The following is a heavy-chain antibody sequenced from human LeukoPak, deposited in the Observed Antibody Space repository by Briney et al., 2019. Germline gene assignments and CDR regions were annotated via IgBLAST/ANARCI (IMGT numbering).Heavy chain of an antibody. CDR1: GFTFSNYC. Sequence: GGSLRLSCAASGFTFSNYCMTWVRQAPGKGLEWVAHINQDGSEEHYMDSVKARFTISRDNAKNSLSLQMNSLSAEDTAVYYCVRDGGVSGYDLLDYWGQGTLVTVSS. J-gene: IGHJ4*02. CDR2: INQDGSEE. V-gene: IGHV3-7*01. CDR3: VRDGGVSGYDLLDY. D-gene: IGHD5-12*01.